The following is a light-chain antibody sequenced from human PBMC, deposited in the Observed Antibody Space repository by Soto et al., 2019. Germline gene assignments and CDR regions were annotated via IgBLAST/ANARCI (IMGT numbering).Light chain of an antibody. CDR1: QSVSSNY. J-gene: IGKJ4*01. V-gene: IGKV3-20*01. CDR3: QQYGGSPRVT. Sequence: EIVLTQSPGTLSLSPGERATLSCRASQSVSSNYLAWYQQKPVQAPRLLIYGASSRATGIPDRFIGSGSGTDVTLTISRLAPENFAVYSCQQYGGSPRVTFGGGTKVEIK. CDR2: GAS.